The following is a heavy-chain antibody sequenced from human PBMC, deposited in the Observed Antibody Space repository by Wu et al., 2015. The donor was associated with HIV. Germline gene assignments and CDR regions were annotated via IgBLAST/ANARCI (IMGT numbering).Heavy chain of an antibody. CDR2: IIPIFGTA. V-gene: IGHV1-69*13. CDR1: GGTFSSYA. D-gene: IGHD6-13*01. J-gene: IGHJ6*02. Sequence: QVQLVQSGAEVKKPGSSVKVSCKASGGTFSSYAISWVRQAPGQGLEWMGRIIPIFGTANYAQKFQGRVTITADESTSTAYMELSSLRSEDTAVYYCARLLQQQLGHEKHYYYYGMDVWGQGTTVTVSS. CDR3: ARLLQQQLGHEKHYYYYGMDV.